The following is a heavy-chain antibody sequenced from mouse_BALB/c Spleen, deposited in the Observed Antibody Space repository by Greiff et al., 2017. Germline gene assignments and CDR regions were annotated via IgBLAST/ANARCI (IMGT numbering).Heavy chain of an antibody. CDR1: GFTFSSFG. CDR3: ARYYDGSSYGDMDY. V-gene: IGHV5-17*02. D-gene: IGHD1-1*01. J-gene: IGHJ4*01. CDR2: ISSGSSTI. Sequence: EVKLMESGGGLVQPGGSRKLSCAASGFTFSSFGMHWVRQAPEKGLEWVAYISSGSSTIYYADTVKGRFTISRDNPKNTLFLKMTSLRSEDTAMYYCARYYDGSSYGDMDYWGEGTTVTVSS.